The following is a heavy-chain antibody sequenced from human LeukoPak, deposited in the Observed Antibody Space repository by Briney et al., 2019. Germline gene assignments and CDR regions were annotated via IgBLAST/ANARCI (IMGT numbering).Heavy chain of an antibody. J-gene: IGHJ4*02. Sequence: SETLSLTYTVSGGSISSSSYYWGWIRQPPGKGLEWIGSIYYSGSTYYNPSLKSRVTISVDTSENQFSLKLSSVTAADTAVYYCARRVERQYYFDYWGQGTLVTVSS. CDR2: IYYSGST. CDR3: ARRVERQYYFDY. CDR1: GGSISSSSYY. D-gene: IGHD2-15*01. V-gene: IGHV4-39*01.